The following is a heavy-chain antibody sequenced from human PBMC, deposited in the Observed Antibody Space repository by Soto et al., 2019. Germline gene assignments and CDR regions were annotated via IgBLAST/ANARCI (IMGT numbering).Heavy chain of an antibody. V-gene: IGHV3-21*01. CDR2: ISSSSAYI. CDR1: GFTFSTYS. J-gene: IGHJ4*02. CDR3: ARGTAALVNYFNY. D-gene: IGHD6-13*01. Sequence: PGGSLRLSCAASGFTFSTYSMNWVRQAPGKGLEWVSSISSSSAYIFYADSVRGRFTISRDNAKNSLYLQMSSLRADDTAVYYCARGTAALVNYFNYWGLGTLVTVSS.